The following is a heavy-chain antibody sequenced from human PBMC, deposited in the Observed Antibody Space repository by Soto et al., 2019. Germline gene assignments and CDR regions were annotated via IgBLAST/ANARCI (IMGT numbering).Heavy chain of an antibody. J-gene: IGHJ3*01. Sequence: VQLLESGGDLVQPGGSLRLSCVASGFILNNYAMSWVRQAPGKGLEWVSTIGGTDGDSDGVPWYEDSVKGRFTISRDSSANTLFLNIDKLRAEDSALYYCVKRGRNWGAFDFWGQGTTVVVSS. CDR3: VKRGRNWGAFDF. CDR2: IGGTDGDSDGVP. V-gene: IGHV3-23*01. CDR1: GFILNNYA. D-gene: IGHD7-27*01.